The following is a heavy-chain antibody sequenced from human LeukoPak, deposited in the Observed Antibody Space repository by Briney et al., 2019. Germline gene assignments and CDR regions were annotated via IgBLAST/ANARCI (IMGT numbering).Heavy chain of an antibody. CDR3: ARRGGRGGSFDY. J-gene: IGHJ4*02. CDR2: ICNSGSGST. V-gene: IGHV4-59*08. D-gene: IGHD2-15*01. CDR1: GGSISSYY. Sequence: SETLSLTCTVSGGSISSYYWSWIRQPPGRELEWIGYICNSGSGSTNYDRSLKSRVTISVDTSKSQFSLNLSSVTAADTAVYYCARRGGRGGSFDYWGQGTLVTVSS.